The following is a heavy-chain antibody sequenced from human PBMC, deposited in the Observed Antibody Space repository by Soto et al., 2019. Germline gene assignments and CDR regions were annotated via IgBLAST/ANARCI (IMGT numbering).Heavy chain of an antibody. Sequence: EVQLVESGGGLVKPGGSLRLSCAASGFTFSTYTMNWVRQAPGKGLEWVSSITSSDYISYADSVKGRLTISRDNAKNSLFLQMNSLRADDTAVYYCARETEYSNEWTNWFDPWGQGTLVTVSS. J-gene: IGHJ5*02. V-gene: IGHV3-21*01. CDR1: GFTFSTYT. D-gene: IGHD6-6*01. CDR3: ARETEYSNEWTNWFDP. CDR2: ITSSDYI.